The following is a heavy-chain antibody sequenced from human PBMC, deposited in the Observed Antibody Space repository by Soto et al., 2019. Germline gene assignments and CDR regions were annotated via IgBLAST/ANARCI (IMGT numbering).Heavy chain of an antibody. D-gene: IGHD5-18*01. J-gene: IGHJ4*02. CDR2: INSDGSST. Sequence: GGSLRLSCAASGFSFSNCWMHWVRQAPGMGLVWVSHINSDGSSTTYADSVKGRFTISRDNAKNSLYLQMNSLRDEDTAVYYCARPLYSYEVPDYWGQGTLVTVSS. CDR3: ARPLYSYEVPDY. V-gene: IGHV3-74*01. CDR1: GFSFSNCW.